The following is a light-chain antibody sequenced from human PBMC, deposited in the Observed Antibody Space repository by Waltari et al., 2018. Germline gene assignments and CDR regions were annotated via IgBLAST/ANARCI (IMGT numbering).Light chain of an antibody. J-gene: IGLJ7*01. CDR2: DVV. Sequence: QSALTQPRSVSGSPGHSVTIPSSGTSSDVGNYNFLSWYQQHPGNAPKLLIYDVVKRPAGVPDRFSGSKSGKTASLTISGLQTEDEADYYCCSYAGSYTFVFGGGTQLTVL. V-gene: IGLV2-11*01. CDR3: CSYAGSYTFV. CDR1: SSDVGNYNF.